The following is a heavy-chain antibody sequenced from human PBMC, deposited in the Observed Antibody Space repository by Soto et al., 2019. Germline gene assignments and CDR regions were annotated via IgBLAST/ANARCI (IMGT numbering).Heavy chain of an antibody. D-gene: IGHD2-15*01. V-gene: IGHV1-18*01. J-gene: IGHJ6*02. CDR2: ISTYNGDT. Sequence: QVQLVQSGAEVRKPGASVKVSCKASGYTFSTSGMSWLRQAPGQGLEWMGWISTYNGDTNDAPKFQDRVTVTSDTSTSTVYMELRSLRSDDTAVYYCARAGAAPYYYYGMDVWGQGTRVTVSS. CDR1: GYTFSTSG. CDR3: ARAGAAPYYYYGMDV.